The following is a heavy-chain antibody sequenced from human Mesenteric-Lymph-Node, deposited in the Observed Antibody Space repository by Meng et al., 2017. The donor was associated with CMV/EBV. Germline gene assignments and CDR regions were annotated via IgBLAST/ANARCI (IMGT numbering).Heavy chain of an antibody. CDR1: RFTFTTYA. Sequence: GGSLRLSCAASRFTFTTYAMSWVRQAPGKGLEWVSVLYNGGSSTSYADSVKGRFTISRDNSKNTLYLQMNSLRAEDTALYYCAKWGLGYCSSTSCFFLDYWGQGTLVTVSS. CDR3: AKWGLGYCSSTSCFFLDY. J-gene: IGHJ4*02. V-gene: IGHV3-23*03. D-gene: IGHD2-2*01. CDR2: LYNGGSST.